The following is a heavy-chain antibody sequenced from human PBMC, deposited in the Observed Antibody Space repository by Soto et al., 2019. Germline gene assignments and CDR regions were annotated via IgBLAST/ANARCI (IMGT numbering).Heavy chain of an antibody. CDR1: GFTFSSYW. D-gene: IGHD3-22*01. V-gene: IGHV3-7*01. Sequence: GGSLRLSCAASGFTFSSYWMSWVRQAPEKGLEWVANIKQDGSEKYYVDSVKGRFTISRDNAKNSLNLQMNSLRAEDTAVYYCARVTDYYESSGYFDYWGQGTLVTVSS. J-gene: IGHJ4*02. CDR3: ARVTDYYESSGYFDY. CDR2: IKQDGSEK.